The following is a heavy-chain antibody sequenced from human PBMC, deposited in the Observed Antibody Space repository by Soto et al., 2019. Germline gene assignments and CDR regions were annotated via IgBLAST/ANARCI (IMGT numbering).Heavy chain of an antibody. CDR3: ARARSSGYLVIDY. V-gene: IGHV3-30-3*01. CDR2: ISYDGSNK. D-gene: IGHD3-22*01. J-gene: IGHJ4*02. Sequence: PGGSLRLSCAASGFTFSSYAMHWVRQAPGKGLEWVAVISYDGSNKYYADSVKGRFTISRDNSKNTLYLQMNSLRAEDTAVYYCARARSSGYLVIDYWGQGTLVTVSS. CDR1: GFTFSSYA.